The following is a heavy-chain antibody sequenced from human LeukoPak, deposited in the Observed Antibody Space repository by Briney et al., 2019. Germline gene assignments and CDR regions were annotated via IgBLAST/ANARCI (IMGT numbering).Heavy chain of an antibody. D-gene: IGHD6-19*01. CDR1: GGTFSSYA. V-gene: IGHV1-69*13. CDR3: ARIRVAGDAFDI. J-gene: IGHJ3*02. Sequence: GASVKVSCKASGGTFSSYAISWVRQAPGQGLEWMGGIIPIFGTANYAQKFQGRVTITADESTSTAYMELSSLRSEDTAVYYCARIRVAGDAFDIWGQGTMVTVSS. CDR2: IIPIFGTA.